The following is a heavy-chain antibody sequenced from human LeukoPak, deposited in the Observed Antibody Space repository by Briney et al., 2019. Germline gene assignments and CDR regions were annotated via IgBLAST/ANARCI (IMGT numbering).Heavy chain of an antibody. Sequence: GGSLRLSCAASGFTFSSYAMHWVRQAPGKGLEWVAVISYDGSNKYYADSVKGRFTISRDNSKNTLYLQMNSLRAEDTAVYYCAKDEVTGLLWFGEPYWGQGTLVTVSS. CDR3: AKDEVTGLLWFGEPY. V-gene: IGHV3-30*04. D-gene: IGHD3-10*01. CDR2: ISYDGSNK. J-gene: IGHJ4*02. CDR1: GFTFSSYA.